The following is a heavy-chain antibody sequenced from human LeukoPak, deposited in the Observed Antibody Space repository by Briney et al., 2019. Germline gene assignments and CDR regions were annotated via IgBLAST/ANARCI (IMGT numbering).Heavy chain of an antibody. CDR2: IYYGGST. D-gene: IGHD6-13*01. Sequence: PSETLSLTCTVSGGSIGSSNYYWGWVRQPPGKGLEFIGTIYYGGSTYYNPSLKSRVTISVDTSKNQFSLKVSSVTAADTAVYYCARLRQQLSWFDPWGQGTLVTVSS. CDR1: GGSIGSSNYY. CDR3: ARLRQQLSWFDP. J-gene: IGHJ5*02. V-gene: IGHV4-39*01.